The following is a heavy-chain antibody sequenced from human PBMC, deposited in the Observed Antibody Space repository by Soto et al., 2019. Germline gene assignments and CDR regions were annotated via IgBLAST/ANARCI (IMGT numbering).Heavy chain of an antibody. J-gene: IGHJ6*02. Sequence: GESLKISCKGSGYSFTSYWISWVRQMPGKGLEWMGRIDPSDSYANYSPSFQGHVTISADKSISTAYLQWSSLKASDTAMYYCARRCIAVAGSFCGMDVWGQGTTATVSS. D-gene: IGHD6-19*01. V-gene: IGHV5-10-1*01. CDR3: ARRCIAVAGSFCGMDV. CDR2: IDPSDSYA. CDR1: GYSFTSYW.